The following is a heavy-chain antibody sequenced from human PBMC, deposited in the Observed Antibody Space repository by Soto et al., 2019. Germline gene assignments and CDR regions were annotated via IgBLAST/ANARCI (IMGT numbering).Heavy chain of an antibody. CDR3: LKQSGPGSYFNVGSGRHFDY. J-gene: IGHJ4*02. V-gene: IGHV3-30*18. CDR1: GFTFNNSG. CDR2: ISFDGRNT. Sequence: GGSLRLSCAPSGFTFNNSGMHWVRQAPGKGLEWVVVISFDGRNTYYADSVKGRFTISRGNSKNTLYLQMTSLRAEDTAVYYCLKQSGPGSYFNVGSGRHFDYWGEGP. D-gene: IGHD3-10*01.